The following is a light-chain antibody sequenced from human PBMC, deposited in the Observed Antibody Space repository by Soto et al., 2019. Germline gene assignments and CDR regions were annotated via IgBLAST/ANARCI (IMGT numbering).Light chain of an antibody. CDR2: EVT. J-gene: IGLJ1*01. CDR1: STDVGGYNF. Sequence: QSVLTQPASVSGSLGQSITMSCTGTSTDVGGYNFVPWYQQHPDKAPKLLIYEVTNRPSGVSNRFSGSKSGNTASPTISGLQAEDEADYYCSSYTSTGTPVFGTGTKVTVL. V-gene: IGLV2-14*01. CDR3: SSYTSTGTPV.